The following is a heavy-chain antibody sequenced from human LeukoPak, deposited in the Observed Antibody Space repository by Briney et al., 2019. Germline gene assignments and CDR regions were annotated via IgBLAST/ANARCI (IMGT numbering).Heavy chain of an antibody. V-gene: IGHV1-18*04. CDR1: GYTFTGYY. CDR2: ISAYNGNA. J-gene: IGHJ4*02. D-gene: IGHD3-16*02. Sequence: ASVKVSCKASGYTFTGYYIHWVRRAPGQGLEWMGWISAYNGNANYAQKLQGRVTMTTDTSTSTAYMELRSLRSDDTAVYYCARDGEYVWGSYRDYWGQGTLVTVSS. CDR3: ARDGEYVWGSYRDY.